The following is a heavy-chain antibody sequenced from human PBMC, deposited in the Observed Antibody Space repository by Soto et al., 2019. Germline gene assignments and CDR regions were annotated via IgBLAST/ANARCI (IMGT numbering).Heavy chain of an antibody. D-gene: IGHD3-22*01. CDR3: ARGVRDSSCYYYFFDI. CDR1: GGSFSGYY. Sequence: QVQLQQWGAGLLKPSETLSLTCAVYGGSFSGYYWSWIRQPPGKGLEWIGEINHSGSTNYNPSLKSRVTISVDTSKNQFSLKLSSVTAADTAVYYCARGVRDSSCYYYFFDIWGQGTMFTVSS. V-gene: IGHV4-34*01. CDR2: INHSGST. J-gene: IGHJ3*02.